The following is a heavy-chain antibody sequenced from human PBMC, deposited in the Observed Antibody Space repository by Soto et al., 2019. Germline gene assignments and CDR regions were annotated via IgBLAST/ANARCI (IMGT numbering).Heavy chain of an antibody. CDR3: ARDGYCSGGSCYSLHYYYGMDV. Sequence: ASVKVSCKASGYTFTGYYMHWVRQAPGQGLEWMGWINPNSGGTNYAQKLQGWVTMTRDTSISTAYMELSRLRSDDTAVYYCARDGYCSGGSCYSLHYYYGMDVWGQGTTVTVSS. CDR1: GYTFTGYY. V-gene: IGHV1-2*04. D-gene: IGHD2-15*01. J-gene: IGHJ6*02. CDR2: INPNSGGT.